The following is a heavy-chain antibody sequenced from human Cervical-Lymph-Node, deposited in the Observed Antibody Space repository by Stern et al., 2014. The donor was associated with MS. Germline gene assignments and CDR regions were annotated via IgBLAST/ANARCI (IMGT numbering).Heavy chain of an antibody. V-gene: IGHV3-72*01. Sequence: EVQLVESGGDLVQPGESLRLSCAASGFTFSDHYMDWVRQAPGKGLEWDGRSSNKAKSYTTYYAASVKGRFTISRDHSRNSLYLQMNNLKTEDTAVYYCAVVPGGNYYEDYGGQGTLVTVSS. CDR1: GFTFSDHY. D-gene: IGHD1-26*01. CDR3: AVVPGGNYYEDY. CDR2: SSNKAKSYTT. J-gene: IGHJ4*02.